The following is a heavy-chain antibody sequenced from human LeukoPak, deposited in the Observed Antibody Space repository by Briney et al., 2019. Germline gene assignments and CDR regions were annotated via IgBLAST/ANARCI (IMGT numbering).Heavy chain of an antibody. Sequence: PSETLSLTCTVSGGSISSYYWSWIRQPAGKGPEWIGRIYTSGSTNYNPSLKSRVTISVDKSKNQFSLKLSSVTAADTAVYYCARDKQAYYDFWSGYYSNWFDPWGQGTLVTVSS. J-gene: IGHJ5*02. CDR2: IYTSGST. V-gene: IGHV4-4*07. CDR3: ARDKQAYYDFWSGYYSNWFDP. D-gene: IGHD3-3*01. CDR1: GGSISSYY.